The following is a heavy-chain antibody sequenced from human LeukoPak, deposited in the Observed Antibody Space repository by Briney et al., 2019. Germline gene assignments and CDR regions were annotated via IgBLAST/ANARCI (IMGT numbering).Heavy chain of an antibody. J-gene: IGHJ4*02. V-gene: IGHV1-18*01. CDR3: ARDSLATAAVPLDY. D-gene: IGHD6-13*01. CDR1: GYTFTSYG. CDR2: ISAYNGNT. Sequence: ASVKVSCKASGYTFTSYGISWARQAPGQGLEWMGWISAYNGNTNYAQKLQGRVTMTTDTSTSTAYMELRSLRSDDTAVYYCARDSLATAAVPLDYWGQGTLVTVSS.